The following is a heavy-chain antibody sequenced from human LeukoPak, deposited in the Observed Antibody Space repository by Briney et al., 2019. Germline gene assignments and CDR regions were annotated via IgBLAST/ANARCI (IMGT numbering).Heavy chain of an antibody. CDR2: IITIFGTA. J-gene: IGHJ4*02. Sequence: SVKLSCTASGGTFSSYAISWVREAPGQGHEWMGGIITIFGTANYAQKFQGRVTITTDESTSTAYMELSSLRSDDTAVYYCARDPGYLQADYWGQGTLVTVPS. D-gene: IGHD2-15*01. CDR1: GGTFSSYA. CDR3: ARDPGYLQADY. V-gene: IGHV1-69*05.